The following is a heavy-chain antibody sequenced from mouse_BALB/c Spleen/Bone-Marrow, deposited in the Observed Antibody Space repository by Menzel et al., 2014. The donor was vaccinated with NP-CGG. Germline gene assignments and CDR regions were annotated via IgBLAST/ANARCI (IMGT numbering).Heavy chain of an antibody. Sequence: QVQLKESGAELVKPGAPVKLSCKASGYTFTSYWMNWVKQRPGRGLVWIGRIDPSDSETHYNQKFKDKATLTVDKSSSTAYIQLSSLTSEDSAVYYCARSHGYYPYWYFDVWGAGTTVTVSS. CDR3: ARSHGYYPYWYFDV. J-gene: IGHJ1*01. CDR2: IDPSDSET. D-gene: IGHD2-3*01. V-gene: IGHV1-69*02. CDR1: GYTFTSYW.